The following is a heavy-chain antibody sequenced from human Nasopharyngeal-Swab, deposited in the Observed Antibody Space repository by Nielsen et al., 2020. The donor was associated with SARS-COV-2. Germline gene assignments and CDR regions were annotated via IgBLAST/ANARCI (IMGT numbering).Heavy chain of an antibody. V-gene: IGHV3-23*01. Sequence: GESLKISCAASGFTFSSYAMSWVRQAPGKGLEWVSAISGSGGSTYYADSVKGRFTISGDNSKNTLYLQMNSLRAEDTAVYYCAKDQHKGIAVAGTSFDYWGQGTLVTVSS. CDR2: ISGSGGST. D-gene: IGHD6-19*01. J-gene: IGHJ4*02. CDR1: GFTFSSYA. CDR3: AKDQHKGIAVAGTSFDY.